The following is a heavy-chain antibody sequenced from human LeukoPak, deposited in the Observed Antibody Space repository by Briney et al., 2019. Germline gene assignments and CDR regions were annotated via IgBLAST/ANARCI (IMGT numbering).Heavy chain of an antibody. CDR2: MNPNSGNT. J-gene: IGHJ3*02. D-gene: IGHD1-26*01. CDR1: GYTFTSYD. CDR3: ARGLFVGDAFDI. Sequence: ASVKVSCKASGYTFTSYDINWVRQATGQGLEWMGWMNPNSGNTGYAQKFQGRVTMTRNTSVSTAYMELSSLRSEDTAVYYCARGLFVGDAFDIWGQGTMVTVSS. V-gene: IGHV1-8*01.